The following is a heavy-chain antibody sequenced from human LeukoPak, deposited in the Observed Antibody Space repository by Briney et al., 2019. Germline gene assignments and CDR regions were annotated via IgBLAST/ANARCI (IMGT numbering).Heavy chain of an antibody. CDR3: ARGVYIAAAQYGY. CDR1: GGSISSYY. J-gene: IGHJ4*02. D-gene: IGHD6-13*01. V-gene: IGHV4-59*01. Sequence: SETLSLTCTVSGGSISSYYWSWIRQPPGKGLEWIGYIYYSGPTNYNPPLKSRVTISVDTSKNQFSLKLSSVTAADTAVYYCARGVYIAAAQYGYWGQGTLVTVSS. CDR2: IYYSGPT.